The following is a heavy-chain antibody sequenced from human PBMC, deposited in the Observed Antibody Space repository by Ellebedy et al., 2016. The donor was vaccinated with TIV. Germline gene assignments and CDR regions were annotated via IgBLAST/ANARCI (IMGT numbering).Heavy chain of an antibody. V-gene: IGHV2-70*04. Sequence: SGPTLVKPTQTLTLTCTLSGLSVSSSGMRVSWIRQPPGKALEWRGRIDWDGDTFYRTSLKTRLTISKDTSKNQVVLTMTVMDPVDTATYYCARNSGDAFELWGHGTMVTVSS. J-gene: IGHJ3*01. CDR2: IDWDGDT. CDR1: GLSVSSSGMR. D-gene: IGHD3-10*01. CDR3: ARNSGDAFEL.